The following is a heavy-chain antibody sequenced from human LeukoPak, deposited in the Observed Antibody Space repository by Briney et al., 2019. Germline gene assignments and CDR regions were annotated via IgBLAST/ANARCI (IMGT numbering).Heavy chain of an antibody. Sequence: GGSLGLSCAASGFTFSSYGMHWVRQAPGKGLEWVAVIWYDGSNKYYADSVKGRFTISRDNSKNTLYLQMNSLRAEDTAVYYCARDLTGTAYFDYWGQGTLVTVSS. CDR1: GFTFSSYG. CDR2: IWYDGSNK. D-gene: IGHD3-9*01. CDR3: ARDLTGTAYFDY. J-gene: IGHJ4*02. V-gene: IGHV3-33*01.